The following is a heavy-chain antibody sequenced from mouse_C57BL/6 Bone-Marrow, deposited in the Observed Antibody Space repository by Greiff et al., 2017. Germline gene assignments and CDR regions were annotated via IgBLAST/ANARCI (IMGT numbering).Heavy chain of an antibody. Sequence: EVKVVESGGGLVQPGGSLKLSCAASGFTFSDYYMYWVRQTPEKRLEWVAYISNGGGSTYYPDTVKGRFTISRDNAKNTLYLQMSRLKSEDTAMYYCARHIVYYAMDYWGQGTSVTVSS. V-gene: IGHV5-12*01. D-gene: IGHD2-5*01. J-gene: IGHJ4*01. CDR3: ARHIVYYAMDY. CDR2: ISNGGGST. CDR1: GFTFSDYY.